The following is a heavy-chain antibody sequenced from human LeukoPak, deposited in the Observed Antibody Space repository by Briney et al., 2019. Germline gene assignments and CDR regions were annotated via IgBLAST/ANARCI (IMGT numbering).Heavy chain of an antibody. CDR2: ISAYNGNT. J-gene: IGHJ6*03. Sequence: ASVKVSCKASGYTFTGYYMHWVRQAPGQGLEWMGWISAYNGNTNYAQKLQGRVTMTTDTSTSTAYMELRSLRSDDTAVYYCARDRDPRYYSYYYMDVWGKGTTVTVSS. V-gene: IGHV1-18*04. CDR3: ARDRDPRYYSYYYMDV. CDR1: GYTFTGYY.